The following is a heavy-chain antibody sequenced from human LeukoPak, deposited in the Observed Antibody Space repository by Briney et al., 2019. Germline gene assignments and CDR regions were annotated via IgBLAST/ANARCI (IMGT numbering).Heavy chain of an antibody. CDR1: GYTVTSYD. D-gene: IGHD3-22*01. Sequence: ASVKVSCKASGYTVTSYDINWGRQATGQGLEWMGWMNPNRGNTAYAQKFQGRVTITRNTSIRTDYMELSRMRSEDTAVYYCARGQGRYDGSGDDAFDIWGEGTMVTVSS. V-gene: IGHV1-8*01. CDR3: ARGQGRYDGSGDDAFDI. J-gene: IGHJ3*02. CDR2: MNPNRGNT.